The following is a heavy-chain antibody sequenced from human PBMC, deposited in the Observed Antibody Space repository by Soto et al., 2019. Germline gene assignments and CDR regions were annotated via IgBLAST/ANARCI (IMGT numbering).Heavy chain of an antibody. Sequence: ASVKVSCKASGYTFTSYAMHWVRQAPGQRLEWMGWINAGNGNTKYSQKFQGRVTITRDTSASTAYMELSSLRSEDTAVYYCARPYIWGSYRYNSAFDIWGQGTMVTVSS. J-gene: IGHJ3*02. V-gene: IGHV1-3*01. CDR1: GYTFTSYA. CDR3: ARPYIWGSYRYNSAFDI. D-gene: IGHD3-16*02. CDR2: INAGNGNT.